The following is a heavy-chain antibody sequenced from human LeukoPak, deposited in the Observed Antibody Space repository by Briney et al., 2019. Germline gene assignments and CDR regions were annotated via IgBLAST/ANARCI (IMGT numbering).Heavy chain of an antibody. Sequence: QPGGSLRLSCAASGFTFSSYSMNWVRQAPGKGLEWVSYISSSSSTIYYADSVKGRFTISRDNAKNSLYLQMNSLGAEDTAVYYCARRGYCSGGSCYLNDAFDIWGQGTMVAVSS. CDR3: ARRGYCSGGSCYLNDAFDI. CDR2: ISSSSSTI. V-gene: IGHV3-48*01. CDR1: GFTFSSYS. D-gene: IGHD2-15*01. J-gene: IGHJ3*02.